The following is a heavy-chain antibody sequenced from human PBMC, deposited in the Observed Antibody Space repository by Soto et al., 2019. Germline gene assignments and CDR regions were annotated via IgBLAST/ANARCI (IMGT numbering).Heavy chain of an antibody. CDR2: INGGNGDT. Sequence: QVQLVQSGAEVRKPGASVKVSCKASGYTFTSYSMHWVRQAPGQRLEWMGWINGGNGDTKYSQKFQGRVTIIRDTSASTAYMELSSLRSEDTAIYYCAKNPSGTYLYDYWGPGTLVTVSS. V-gene: IGHV1-3*01. CDR1: GYTFTSYS. CDR3: AKNPSGTYLYDY. J-gene: IGHJ4*02. D-gene: IGHD1-26*01.